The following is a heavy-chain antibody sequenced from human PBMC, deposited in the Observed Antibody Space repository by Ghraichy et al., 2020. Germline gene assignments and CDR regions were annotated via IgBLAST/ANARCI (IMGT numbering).Heavy chain of an antibody. CDR1: GFTVSSNY. CDR3: AKHIGREAFDI. V-gene: IGHV3-53*01. J-gene: IGHJ3*02. CDR2: IYSDSST. D-gene: IGHD2-21*01. Sequence: GGSLRLCCAASGFTVSSNYMSWVRQAPGKGLEWVSVIYSDSSTYYADSVKGRFTISRDNSKNTLYLQMNSLRAEDTAVYYCAKHIGREAFDIWGQGTMVTVSS.